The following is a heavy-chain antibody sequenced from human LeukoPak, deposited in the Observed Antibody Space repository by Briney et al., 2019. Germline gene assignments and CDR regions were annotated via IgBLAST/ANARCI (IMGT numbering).Heavy chain of an antibody. J-gene: IGHJ5*02. Sequence: SETLSLTRTVSGGSISSYYWSWIRQPAGKGLEWIGRIYTSGSTNYNPSLKSRVTMSVDTSKNQFSLKLSSVTAADTAVYYCAREDYSGYDLPRIGWFDPWGQGTLVTVSS. CDR1: GGSISSYY. V-gene: IGHV4-4*07. CDR2: IYTSGST. CDR3: AREDYSGYDLPRIGWFDP. D-gene: IGHD5-12*01.